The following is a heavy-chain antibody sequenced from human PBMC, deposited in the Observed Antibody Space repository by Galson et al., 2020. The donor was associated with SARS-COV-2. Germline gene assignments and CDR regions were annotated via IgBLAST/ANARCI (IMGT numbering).Heavy chain of an antibody. CDR1: GFTFSSNC. J-gene: IGHJ4*02. D-gene: IGHD4-17*01. V-gene: IGHV3-48*04. CDR2: ISGSGTAT. CDR3: ARGGRDYEAYFDY. Sequence: GESLKISCAASGFTFSSNCMNWVRQAPGKGLEWLSFISGSGTATRYADSVKGRFTISRDNAKSSLFLQINSLRVEDTAVYYCARGGRDYEAYFDYGGQGALVTVSS.